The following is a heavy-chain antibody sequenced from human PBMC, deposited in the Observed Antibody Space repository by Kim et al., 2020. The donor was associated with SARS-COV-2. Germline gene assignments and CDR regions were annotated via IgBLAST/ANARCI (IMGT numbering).Heavy chain of an antibody. V-gene: IGHV3-30*18. J-gene: IGHJ6*02. D-gene: IGHD6-13*01. Sequence: GGSLRLSCAASGFTFSSYGMHWVRQAPGKGLEWVAVISYDGSNKYYADSVKGRFTISRDTSKNTLYLQMNSLRAEVTAVYYCANDPGLQLVTVSGGGKYYYYYYVMDVWGQGTTVTVSS. CDR3: ANDPGLQLVTVSGGGKYYYYYYVMDV. CDR1: GFTFSSYG. CDR2: ISYDGSNK.